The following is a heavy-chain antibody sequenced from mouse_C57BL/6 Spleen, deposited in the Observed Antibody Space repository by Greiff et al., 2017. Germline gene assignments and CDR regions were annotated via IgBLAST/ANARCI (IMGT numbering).Heavy chain of an antibody. Sequence: VQLKESGPELVKPGASVKMSCKASGYTFTDYNMHWVKQSHGKSLEWIGYINPNKGGTSYNQKLKGKATWTVNKSSSTAYMELRSLTSEDSAVYYCAREETAQAQFAYWGQGTLVTVSA. J-gene: IGHJ3*01. CDR2: INPNKGGT. V-gene: IGHV1-22*01. CDR1: GYTFTDYN. D-gene: IGHD3-2*02. CDR3: AREETAQAQFAY.